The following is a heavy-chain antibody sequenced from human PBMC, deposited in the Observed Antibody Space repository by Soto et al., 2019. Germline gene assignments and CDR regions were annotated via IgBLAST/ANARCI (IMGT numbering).Heavy chain of an antibody. D-gene: IGHD4-17*01. V-gene: IGHV3-23*01. Sequence: GGSLRLSCAASGFTFSSYAMSWVRQAPGKGLEWVSAISGSGGSTYYADSVKGRFTISRDNSKNTLYLQMNSLRSDDTAVYYCARLLIDYGDYARYYYYGMDVWGQGTTVTVSS. J-gene: IGHJ6*02. CDR2: ISGSGGST. CDR3: ARLLIDYGDYARYYYYGMDV. CDR1: GFTFSSYA.